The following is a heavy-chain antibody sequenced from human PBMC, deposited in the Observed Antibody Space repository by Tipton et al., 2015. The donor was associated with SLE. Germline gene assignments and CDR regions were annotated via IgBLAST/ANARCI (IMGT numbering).Heavy chain of an antibody. CDR3: AKNSGSYYFDD. CDR1: TYSISNGHY. CDR2: VYHTGNT. Sequence: TLSLTCSVSTYSISNGHYWAWVRQPPGKGLEWIGTVYHTGNTYYNPSLKSRVTMSVDTSKNQFSLKLNSVTAADTAVYYCAKNSGSYYFDDWGQGTLVIVSS. J-gene: IGHJ4*02. V-gene: IGHV4-38-2*01. D-gene: IGHD3-10*01.